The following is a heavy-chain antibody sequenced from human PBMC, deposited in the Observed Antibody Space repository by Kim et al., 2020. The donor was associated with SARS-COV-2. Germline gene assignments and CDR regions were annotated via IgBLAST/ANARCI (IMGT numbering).Heavy chain of an antibody. V-gene: IGHV4-34*01. D-gene: IGHD3-10*01. CDR2: INHSGST. CDR1: GGSFSGYY. Sequence: SETLSLTCAVYGGSFSGYYWSWIRQPPGKGLEWIGEINHSGSTNYNPSLKSRVTISVDTSKNQFSLKLSSVTAADTAVYYCARGGGSGSSGADYWRQGTL. CDR3: ARGGGSGSSGADY. J-gene: IGHJ4*02.